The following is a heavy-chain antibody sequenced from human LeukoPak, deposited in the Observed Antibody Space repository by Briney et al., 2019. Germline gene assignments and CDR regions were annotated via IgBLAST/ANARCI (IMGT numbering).Heavy chain of an antibody. CDR1: EFTFSSYS. J-gene: IGHJ6*04. CDR2: ISSSSNYI. Sequence: PGGSLRLSCAASEFTFSSYSMNWVRQAPGKGLEWVSSISSSSNYIYYADSVRGRFTISRDNAKNSLYLQMNSLRAEDTAVYYCAELGITMIGGVWGKGTTVTISS. V-gene: IGHV3-21*01. D-gene: IGHD3-10*02. CDR3: AELGITMIGGV.